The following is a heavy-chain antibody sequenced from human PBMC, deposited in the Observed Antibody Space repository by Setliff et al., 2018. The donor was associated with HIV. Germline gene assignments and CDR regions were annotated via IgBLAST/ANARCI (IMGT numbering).Heavy chain of an antibody. J-gene: IGHJ5*01. CDR1: GVSITSYF. CDR2: IHFSGST. Sequence: PSETLSLTCTVSGVSITSYFWSWIRQPPGKGLEWIGNIHFSGSTYYNPSLKSRVTVSVDPSKNQFSLKLSSVTAADTAVYYCARTTYSGSYFNDSWGQGTLVTVSS. D-gene: IGHD1-26*01. V-gene: IGHV4-4*08. CDR3: ARTTYSGSYFNDS.